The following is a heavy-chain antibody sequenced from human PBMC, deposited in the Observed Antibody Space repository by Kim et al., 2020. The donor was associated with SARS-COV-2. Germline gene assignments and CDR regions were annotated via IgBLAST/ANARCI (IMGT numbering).Heavy chain of an antibody. V-gene: IGHV4-34*01. CDR2: INHSGST. D-gene: IGHD6-6*01. Sequence: SETLSLTCAVYGGSFSGYYWSWIRQPPGKGLEWIGEINHSGSTNYNPSLKSRVTISVDTSKNQFSLKLSSVTAADTAVYYCARVSWGRIAARSGAFDIWGQGTMVTVSS. CDR1: GGSFSGYY. J-gene: IGHJ3*02. CDR3: ARVSWGRIAARSGAFDI.